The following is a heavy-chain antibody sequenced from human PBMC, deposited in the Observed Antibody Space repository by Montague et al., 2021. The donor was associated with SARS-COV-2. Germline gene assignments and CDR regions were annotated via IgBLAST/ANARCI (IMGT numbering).Heavy chain of an antibody. V-gene: IGHV4-59*01. Sequence: SETLSLTCNVSGASITDYYWNWLQQSPGKRLEWIGYVYTAVRASYNPSLKGRVTISLDTSKNQISLKLTSMTAADAAVYFCARRAAGGLFYFDYWGLGTLVSVSS. CDR3: ARRAAGGLFYFDY. D-gene: IGHD6-25*01. CDR1: GASITDYY. J-gene: IGHJ4*02. CDR2: VYTAVRA.